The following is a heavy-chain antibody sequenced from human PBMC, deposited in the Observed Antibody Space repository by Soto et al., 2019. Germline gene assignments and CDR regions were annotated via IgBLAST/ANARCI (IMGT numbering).Heavy chain of an antibody. CDR2: IYYSGST. J-gene: IGHJ4*02. CDR3: ARHAGHSSGFTEY. V-gene: IGHV4-39*01. D-gene: IGHD6-19*01. CDR1: GGSISSSSYY. Sequence: QLQLQESGPGLVKTSETLSLTCTVSGGSISSSSYYWGWIHQPPGKGLEWIGSIYYSGSTYYNPSLMSRGTMCVDTSKSQCSLKLSSVTAADTTVYYWARHAGHSSGFTEYWGQGTLVTVSS.